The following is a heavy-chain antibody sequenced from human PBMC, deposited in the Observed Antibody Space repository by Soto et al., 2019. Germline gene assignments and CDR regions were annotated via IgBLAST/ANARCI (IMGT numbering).Heavy chain of an antibody. V-gene: IGHV3-13*01. Sequence: GGSLRLSCAASGFTFSSDDMHWVRQATGKGLEWVSAIGTAGDTYYPGSVKGRFTISRENAKNSLYLQMNSLRAGDTAVYYCARDRAYCSSTSCAWSAPFGMDVWGQGTTVTVSS. J-gene: IGHJ6*02. CDR2: IGTAGDT. CDR3: ARDRAYCSSTSCAWSAPFGMDV. D-gene: IGHD2-2*01. CDR1: GFTFSSDD.